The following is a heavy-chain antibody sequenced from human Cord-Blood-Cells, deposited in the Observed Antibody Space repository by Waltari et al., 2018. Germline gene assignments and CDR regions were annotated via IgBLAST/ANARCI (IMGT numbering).Heavy chain of an antibody. CDR3: AKDLGDYYDILTGYYRGFDY. CDR2: ISGSGGST. V-gene: IGHV3-23*04. Sequence: EVQLVESGGGLVQPGGSLRLSCASSGFTFSSYAMSWVRQAPGRGLEWVSAISGSGGSTYYADSVKGRFTISRDKSKNTLYLQMNSLRAEDTAVYYCAKDLGDYYDILTGYYRGFDYWGQGTLVTVSS. D-gene: IGHD3-9*01. J-gene: IGHJ4*02. CDR1: GFTFSSYA.